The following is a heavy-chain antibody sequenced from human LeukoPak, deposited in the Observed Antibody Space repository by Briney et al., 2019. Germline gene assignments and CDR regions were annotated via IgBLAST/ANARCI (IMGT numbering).Heavy chain of an antibody. Sequence: GGSLRLSCAASGFTFSDYYMSWVRRAPGKGLEWISYISSSGNSKYYADSVKGRFTISRDNAKNSLYLQMNSLRAEDTALYYCARDNNLQWWGQGTLVTVSS. CDR1: GFTFSDYY. J-gene: IGHJ1*01. CDR3: ARDNNLQW. V-gene: IGHV3-11*04. D-gene: IGHD4-11*01. CDR2: ISSSGNSK.